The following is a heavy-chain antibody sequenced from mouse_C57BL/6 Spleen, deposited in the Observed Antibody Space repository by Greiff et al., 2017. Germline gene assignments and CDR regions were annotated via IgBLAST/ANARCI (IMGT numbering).Heavy chain of an antibody. J-gene: IGHJ3*01. CDR1: GYTFTSYW. CDR3: AYSSGYVQAWFAY. V-gene: IGHV1-72*01. Sequence: QVQLQQPGAELVKPGASVKLSCKASGYTFTSYWMHWVKQRPGRGLEWIGRIDPNGGGTKYNEKFKSQATLTVDKPSSTAYMQLSSLTSEDSAVYYCAYSSGYVQAWFAYWGQGTLVTVSA. CDR2: IDPNGGGT. D-gene: IGHD3-2*02.